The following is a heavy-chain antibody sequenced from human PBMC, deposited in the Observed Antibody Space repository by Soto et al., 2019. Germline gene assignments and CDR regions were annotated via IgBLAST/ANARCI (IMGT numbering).Heavy chain of an antibody. CDR3: ARARGVITMVRGPTRAPFDY. V-gene: IGHV1-46*01. CDR1: GYTFTSYY. CDR2: INPGGGST. Sequence: ASVKVSCKASGYTFTSYYMHWVRQAPGQGLEWMGIINPGGGSTSYAQKFQGRVTMTRDTSTSTVYMELSSLRSEDTAVYYCARARGVITMVRGPTRAPFDYWGQGTLVTVSS. D-gene: IGHD3-10*01. J-gene: IGHJ4*02.